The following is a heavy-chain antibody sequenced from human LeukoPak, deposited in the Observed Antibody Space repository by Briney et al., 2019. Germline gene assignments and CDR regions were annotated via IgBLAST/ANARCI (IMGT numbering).Heavy chain of an antibody. V-gene: IGHV3-48*03. J-gene: IGHJ6*04. CDR1: GFTFSSYD. D-gene: IGHD3-10*02. CDR2: ISSSGSTI. CDR3: AELGITMIGGV. Sequence: GWSLRLSCAASGFTFSSYDMHWVRQAPGKGLEWVSYISSSGSTIYYADSVKGRFTISRDNAKNSLYLQMNSLRAEDTAVYYCAELGITMIGGVWGKGTTVTISS.